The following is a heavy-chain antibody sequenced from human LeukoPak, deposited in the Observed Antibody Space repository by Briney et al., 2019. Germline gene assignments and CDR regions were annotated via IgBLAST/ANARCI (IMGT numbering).Heavy chain of an antibody. V-gene: IGHV3-21*01. D-gene: IGHD2-2*01. CDR1: GFTFSSYS. J-gene: IGHJ3*02. CDR3: ARDRRDIVVVPAAIGVGDAFDI. CDR2: ISSSSSYI. Sequence: GGSLRLSCAASGFTFSSYSMNWVRQAPGKGLEWVSSISSSSSYIYYADSVKGRFTISRDNAKNSLYLQMNSLRAEDTAVHYCARDRRDIVVVPAAIGVGDAFDIWGQGTMVTVSS.